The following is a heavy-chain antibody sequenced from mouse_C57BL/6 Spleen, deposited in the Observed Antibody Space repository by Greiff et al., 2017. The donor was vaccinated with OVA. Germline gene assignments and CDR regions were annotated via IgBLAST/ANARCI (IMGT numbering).Heavy chain of an antibody. Sequence: EVQGVESGGGLVKPGGSLKLSCAASGFTFSSYAMSWVRQTPEKRLEWVATISDGGSYTYYPDNVKGRFTISRDNAKNNLYLQMSHLKSEDTAMYYCARDGGSSDYYAMDYWGQGTSVTVSS. V-gene: IGHV5-4*01. CDR1: GFTFSSYA. CDR3: ARDGGSSDYYAMDY. J-gene: IGHJ4*01. CDR2: ISDGGSYT. D-gene: IGHD1-1*01.